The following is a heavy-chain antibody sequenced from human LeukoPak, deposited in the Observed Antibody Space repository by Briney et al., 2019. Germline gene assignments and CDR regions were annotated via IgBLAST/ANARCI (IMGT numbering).Heavy chain of an antibody. V-gene: IGHV4-30-4*01. CDR3: ARGRLGRNWFDP. Sequence: SETLSLTCTVSGGSISSGDYYWTWIRQPPGKGLEWIGYIYYSGSAYYNPSLKSRVTMSVDTSRNQSSLKLSSVTAADTAVYCCARGRLGRNWFDPWGQGTLVTVSS. J-gene: IGHJ5*02. CDR1: GGSISSGDYY. D-gene: IGHD4-11*01. CDR2: IYYSGSA.